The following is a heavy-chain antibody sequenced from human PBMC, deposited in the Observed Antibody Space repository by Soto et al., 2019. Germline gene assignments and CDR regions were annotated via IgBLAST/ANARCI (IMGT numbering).Heavy chain of an antibody. CDR1: GFTFSSYS. J-gene: IGHJ5*02. D-gene: IGHD1-20*01. CDR3: ACAVYVAPTSINWFDP. V-gene: IGHV3-21*01. Sequence: EVQLVESGGGLVKPGGSLRLSCAASGFTFSSYSMNWVRQAPGKGLEWVSSISSSSSYIYYADSVKGRFTISRDNAKNSLYLQMNSLRAEDTAVYYCACAVYVAPTSINWFDPWGQGTLVTVSS. CDR2: ISSSSSYI.